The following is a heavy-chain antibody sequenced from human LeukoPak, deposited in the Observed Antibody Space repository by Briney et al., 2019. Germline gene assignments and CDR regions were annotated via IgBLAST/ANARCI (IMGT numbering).Heavy chain of an antibody. J-gene: IGHJ3*02. D-gene: IGHD2-8*01. CDR1: GYTFTSSY. CDR2: INPSGGTT. V-gene: IGHV1-46*01. Sequence: ASVKVSCKASGYTFTSSYIHWVRQAPGQGLEWMGIINPSGGTTIYAQKFQGRVTMTRDTSTSTVYMELSSLRSEDTAVYYCARQRGGQYEDAFDIWGQGTVVTVSS. CDR3: ARQRGGQYEDAFDI.